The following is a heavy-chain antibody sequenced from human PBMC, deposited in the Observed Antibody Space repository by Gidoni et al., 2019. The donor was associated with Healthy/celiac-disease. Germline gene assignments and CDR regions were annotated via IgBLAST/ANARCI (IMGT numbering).Heavy chain of an antibody. V-gene: IGHV1-46*01. Sequence: KASGYTFTSDYMHWVRQAPGQGLEWMGIINPSGGSTSYAQKFQGRVTMTRDTSTSTVYMELSSLRSEDTAVYYCARDVYGDKFDYWGQGTLVTVSS. CDR3: ARDVYGDKFDY. J-gene: IGHJ4*02. CDR1: GYTFTSDY. CDR2: INPSGGST. D-gene: IGHD4-17*01.